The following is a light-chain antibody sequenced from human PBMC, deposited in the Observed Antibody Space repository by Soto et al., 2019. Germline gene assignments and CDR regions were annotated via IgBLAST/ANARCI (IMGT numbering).Light chain of an antibody. CDR3: QQRGNWPLT. Sequence: EIVVTQSPSTLSLSPRERATLSCRASQSVRGSLAWYQQKHGQPPRLLIYDASNRATGIPARFSGSGSGTDFTLTISSLEPEDFAVYYCQQRGNWPLTFGQGTKVDIK. V-gene: IGKV3-11*01. J-gene: IGKJ1*01. CDR2: DAS. CDR1: QSVRGS.